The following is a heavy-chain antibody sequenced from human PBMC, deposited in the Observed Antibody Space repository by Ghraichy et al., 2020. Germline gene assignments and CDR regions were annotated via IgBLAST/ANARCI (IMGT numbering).Heavy chain of an antibody. V-gene: IGHV3-23*01. J-gene: IGHJ6*02. Sequence: GGSLRLSCAASGFTFTSFAMSWVRQAPGKGLEWVSVISNSGGTIDFADSVQGRFTISRDNSKNTLYLQMNSLRAEDTAVYYCAKFLTHGDYPYYYYYGMDVWGQGTTVTVSS. CDR1: GFTFTSFA. CDR3: AKFLTHGDYPYYYYYGMDV. D-gene: IGHD4-17*01. CDR2: ISNSGGTI.